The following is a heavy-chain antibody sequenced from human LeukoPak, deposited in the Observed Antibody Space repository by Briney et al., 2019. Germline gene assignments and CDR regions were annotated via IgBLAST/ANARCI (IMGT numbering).Heavy chain of an antibody. CDR2: MSGSGGTT. CDR1: GFTFSSYG. D-gene: IGHD6-13*01. V-gene: IGHV3-23*01. CDR3: ARGYGSYSTSANRHYFHYMDV. J-gene: IGHJ6*03. Sequence: GGSLRLSCAASGFTFSSYGMSWVRQAPGKGLEWISAMSGSGGTTYYVDSVKGRFTISRDNSKNTLYLQMNSLRVDDTAVYYCARGYGSYSTSANRHYFHYMDVWGKGTTVTVSS.